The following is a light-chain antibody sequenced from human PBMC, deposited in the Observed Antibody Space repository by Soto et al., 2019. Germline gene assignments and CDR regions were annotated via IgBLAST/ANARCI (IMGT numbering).Light chain of an antibody. Sequence: DIQMTQSPSSLSASVGDRVTITCRASQGISDSLARYQQKPGKVPKLLIFAASALRSGVPSRFSGSGSGTHFTLTISGLQPEDVATYYCQRYNSAPFTFGGGTKVEVK. CDR3: QRYNSAPFT. CDR2: AAS. CDR1: QGISDS. V-gene: IGKV1-27*01. J-gene: IGKJ4*01.